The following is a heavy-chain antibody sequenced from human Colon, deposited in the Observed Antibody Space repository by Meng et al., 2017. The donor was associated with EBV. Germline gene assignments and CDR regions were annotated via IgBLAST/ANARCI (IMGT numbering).Heavy chain of an antibody. Sequence: QVQLQESGPGLVKPSQTLSLTCTGXXGSISSGTYYWGWIRQLPGKGLEWIADSHYSGSTYYSPSLKSRVTISVDTSKNQLSLKLSSMTAADTAVYYCARYVFDSSSLYSNWFDPWGQGTLVTVSS. V-gene: IGHV4-31*03. CDR3: ARYVFDSSSLYSNWFDP. D-gene: IGHD3-22*01. CDR1: XGSISSGTYY. CDR2: SHYSGST. J-gene: IGHJ5*02.